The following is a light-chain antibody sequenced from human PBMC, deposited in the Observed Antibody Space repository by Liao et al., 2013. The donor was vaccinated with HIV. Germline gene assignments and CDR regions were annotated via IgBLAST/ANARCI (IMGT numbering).Light chain of an antibody. CDR3: QVWDSSSDPHVV. J-gene: IGLJ2*01. CDR1: KLGDKF. CDR2: QDF. Sequence: SYELTQPPSVSVSPGQTATIPCSGDKLGDKFACWYQQKPGQSPVVVIYQDFLRPSGIPERFSASNSGNTATLTISRVEAGDEADYYCQVWDSSSDPHVVFGGGTKLTVL. V-gene: IGLV3-1*01.